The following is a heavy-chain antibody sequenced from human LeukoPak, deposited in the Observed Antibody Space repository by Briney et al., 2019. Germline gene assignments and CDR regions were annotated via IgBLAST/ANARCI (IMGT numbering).Heavy chain of an antibody. CDR1: SGSFSGCY. CDR2: INHSGST. CDR3: ARVPRRYYYDSSGHFDY. D-gene: IGHD3-22*01. V-gene: IGHV4-34*01. Sequence: SSETLSLTCTVSSGSFSGCYWSWIRQPPGKGLEWIGEINHSGSTNYNPSLKSRVTISVDTSKNQFSLKLSSVTAADTAVYYCARVPRRYYYDSSGHFDYWGQGTLVTVSS. J-gene: IGHJ4*02.